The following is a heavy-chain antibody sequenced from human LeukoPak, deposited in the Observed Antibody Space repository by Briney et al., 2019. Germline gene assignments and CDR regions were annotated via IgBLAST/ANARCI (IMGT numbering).Heavy chain of an antibody. J-gene: IGHJ3*02. D-gene: IGHD3-22*01. V-gene: IGHV3-74*01. CDR3: ERDQAYYYDSSGYYSGDDAFDI. CDR2: INSDGSST. CDR1: GFTFSSYW. Sequence: GGSLRLSCAASGFTFSSYWMHWVRQAPGKGLVWVSRINSDGSSTSYADSVKGRFTISRDNAKNTLYLQMNSLRAEDTAVYYCERDQAYYYDSSGYYSGDDAFDIGGQGTMVTVSS.